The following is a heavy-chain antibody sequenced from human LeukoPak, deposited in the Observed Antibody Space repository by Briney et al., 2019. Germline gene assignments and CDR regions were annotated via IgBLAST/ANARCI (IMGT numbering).Heavy chain of an antibody. J-gene: IGHJ3*02. D-gene: IGHD3-3*01. CDR3: AKTQGMYYDFWSGYPDI. CDR2: IKQDGSEK. CDR1: GFTFSSYW. Sequence: GGSLRLSCAASGFTFSSYWMSWVRQAPGKGLEWVANIKQDGSEKYYVDSVKGRFTISRDNSKNTLYLQMNSLRAEDTTVYYCAKTQGMYYDFWSGYPDIWGQGTMVTVSS. V-gene: IGHV3-7*01.